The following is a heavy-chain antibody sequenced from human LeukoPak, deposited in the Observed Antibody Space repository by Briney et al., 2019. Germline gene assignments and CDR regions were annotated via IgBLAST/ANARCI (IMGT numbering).Heavy chain of an antibody. CDR2: ISWDGGST. CDR1: GFTFDDYA. V-gene: IGHV3-43D*03. Sequence: PGGSLRLSCAASGFTFDDYAMHWVRQAPGKGLEWVSLISWDGGSTYYADSVKGRFTISRDNSKNSLYLQMNSLRAEDTALYYCAKGISSSSSGLDYWGQGTLVTVSS. J-gene: IGHJ4*02. CDR3: AKGISSSSSGLDY. D-gene: IGHD6-6*01.